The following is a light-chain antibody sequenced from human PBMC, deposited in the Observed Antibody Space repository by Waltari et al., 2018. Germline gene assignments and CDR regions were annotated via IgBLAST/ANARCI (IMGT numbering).Light chain of an antibody. V-gene: IGKV3-20*01. CDR3: QQYGSPPQT. J-gene: IGKJ1*01. CDR1: QSVSSSY. CDR2: GAS. Sequence: EIVLTQSPGTLSLSPGERATISCRASQSVSSSYLAWYQQKPGQAPRLLIYGASSRATGIPDRFSCSGSVTDFTLTISRLEPEDFAVYYCQQYGSPPQTFGQGTKVEIK.